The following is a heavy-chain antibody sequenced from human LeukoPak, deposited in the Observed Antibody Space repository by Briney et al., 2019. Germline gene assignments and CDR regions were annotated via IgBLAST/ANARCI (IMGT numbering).Heavy chain of an antibody. V-gene: IGHV3-23*01. D-gene: IGHD2-2*01. Sequence: PGGSLRLSCAASGFTFSSYAMTWVRRAPGKGREWGSGISASGGSTYYAASVKGRFTVSRDKSRNTLSLQMDSLGAEDTAVYYCAIDQRTSSIKGAFDIWGQGTLVTVSS. CDR3: AIDQRTSSIKGAFDI. CDR1: GFTFSSYA. J-gene: IGHJ1*01. CDR2: ISASGGST.